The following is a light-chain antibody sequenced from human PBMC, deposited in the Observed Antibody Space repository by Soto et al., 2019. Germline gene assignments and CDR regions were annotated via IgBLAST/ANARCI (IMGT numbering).Light chain of an antibody. V-gene: IGKV3-11*01. CDR3: QQHSNWPPIT. Sequence: EIVLTQSPATLSLSPGESATLSCSASQSISNYVAWYQQKPGQAPRLLIYDASDRATGIPGRFSGSGSGTDFTLTISSLEPEDFAVYYCQQHSNWPPITFGQGTRLEIK. J-gene: IGKJ5*01. CDR1: QSISNY. CDR2: DAS.